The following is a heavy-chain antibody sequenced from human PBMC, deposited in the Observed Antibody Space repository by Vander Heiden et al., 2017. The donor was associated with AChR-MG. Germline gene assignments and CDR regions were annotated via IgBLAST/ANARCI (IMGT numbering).Heavy chain of an antibody. V-gene: IGHV3-9*01. Sequence: DVHLVESGGSLVLPGRSLRLPCAASGFTFDDYTMHWGRQVPGKGLGWISGISWNSGSIGYADSVKGRFTISRDNAKNSLYLQMNSLRAEDTALYYCAKENTRWFGESPGDYWGQGTLVTVSS. CDR1: GFTFDDYT. CDR3: AKENTRWFGESPGDY. CDR2: ISWNSGSI. D-gene: IGHD3-10*01. J-gene: IGHJ4*02.